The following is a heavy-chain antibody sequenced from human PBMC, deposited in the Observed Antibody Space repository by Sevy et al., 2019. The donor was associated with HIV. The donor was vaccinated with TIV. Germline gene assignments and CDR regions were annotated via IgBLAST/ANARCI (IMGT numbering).Heavy chain of an antibody. CDR1: GFTLSNYW. V-gene: IGHV3-74*01. CDR2: INPEATTT. J-gene: IGHJ4*02. CDR3: AGHGRVAAPRPCDN. Sequence: GGSLRLSCAASGFTLSNYWMHWVRQAPGKGLVWVSRINPEATTTSYEDSVRVQITISRDNPQNTPYLQMNSLRVEDTAVYYCAGHGRVAAPRPCDNWGKGTLVTVSS. D-gene: IGHD6-6*01.